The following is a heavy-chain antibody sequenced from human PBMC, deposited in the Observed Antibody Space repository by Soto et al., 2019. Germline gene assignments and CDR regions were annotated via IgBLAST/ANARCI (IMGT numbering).Heavy chain of an antibody. Sequence: QVQLVQSGAEVKKPGASVRVSCKASGYNFSSYPIHWVRQAPGQGLEWMGWINGGKGHTKSSQKFQGRLTITRDTSAGTVFMDLSSLRSEDTAVYYCARVSEKEQYYDSSGFYYWGQGTLVTVSS. D-gene: IGHD3-22*01. CDR2: INGGKGHT. V-gene: IGHV1-3*01. J-gene: IGHJ4*02. CDR1: GYNFSSYP. CDR3: ARVSEKEQYYDSSGFYY.